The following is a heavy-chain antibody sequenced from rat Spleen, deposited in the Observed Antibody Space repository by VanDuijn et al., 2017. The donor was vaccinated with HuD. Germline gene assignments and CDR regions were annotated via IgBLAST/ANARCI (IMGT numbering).Heavy chain of an antibody. D-gene: IGHD1-11*01. Sequence: QVQLKESGPGLVQPSQTLSLTCTVSGFSLSSYGVGWVRQPLGKGLVWMGTIWAGGTTNYNSAVQSRLSISRDTSKSQLFLKVTSLQPEDTGTDYCARHAYGGYEAFDYWGQGVMVTVSS. V-gene: IGHV2-72*01. CDR3: ARHAYGGYEAFDY. CDR2: IWAGGTT. J-gene: IGHJ2*01. CDR1: GFSLSSYG.